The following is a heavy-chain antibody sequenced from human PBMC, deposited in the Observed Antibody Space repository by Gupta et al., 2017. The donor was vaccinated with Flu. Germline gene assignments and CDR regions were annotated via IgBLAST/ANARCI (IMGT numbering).Heavy chain of an antibody. CDR2: IDWDDEN. CDR1: GFSLKTNRMS. V-gene: IGHV2-70*01. J-gene: IGHJ4*02. CDR3: ARTTSIGYLDN. Sequence: QVTLRESGPALVKPTQTVTLTCTFSGFSLKTNRMSLSWIRQPPGKALEWLALIDWDDENLYRTSLKPRLTISRDTSKNQVVLTLTNMDPADTATYYCARTTSIGYLDNWGQGHRVTVSS.